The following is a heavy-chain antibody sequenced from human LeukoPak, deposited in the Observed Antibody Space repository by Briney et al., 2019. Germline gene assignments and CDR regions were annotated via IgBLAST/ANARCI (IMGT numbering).Heavy chain of an antibody. Sequence: GGSLRLSCAASGFTFSDYSMNWVRQAPGKGLEWISYIGIDSGNTNYADSVKGRFTISGDKAKNSLYLQMNSLRADDTAVYYCARGDYGSSLNFWGQGTLVTVSS. J-gene: IGHJ4*02. D-gene: IGHD4-17*01. CDR3: ARGDYGSSLNF. V-gene: IGHV3-48*01. CDR2: IGIDSGNT. CDR1: GFTFSDYS.